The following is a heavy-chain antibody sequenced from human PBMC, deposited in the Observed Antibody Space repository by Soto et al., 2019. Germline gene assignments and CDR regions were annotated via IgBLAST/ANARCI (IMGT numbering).Heavy chain of an antibody. CDR2: ISSNGGLT. V-gene: IGHV3-64D*06. Sequence: PWGTLRLSCSPSGFTFTSYSMHWVHQAPGKGLEYVSAISSNGGLTYYADSVKGRFTISRDNSKNTLYLQMSSLRVEDTAVYYCVKDALRGDGYHPHFDSWGQGT. D-gene: IGHD5-12*01. CDR1: GFTFTSYS. J-gene: IGHJ4*02. CDR3: VKDALRGDGYHPHFDS.